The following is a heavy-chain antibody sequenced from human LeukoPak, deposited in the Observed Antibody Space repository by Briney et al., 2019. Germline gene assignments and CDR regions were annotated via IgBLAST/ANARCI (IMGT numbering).Heavy chain of an antibody. V-gene: IGHV3-23*01. Sequence: GGSLRLSCAVSGITLSNYGMSWVRQAPGKGLEWVAGISDSGGRTNYADSVKGRFTISRDNPKNTIYLQMTSLRAEDTAVYFCAKRGVVIRVILVGFHKEAYYFDSWGQGALVTVPS. CDR2: ISDSGGRT. J-gene: IGHJ4*02. CDR3: AKRGVVIRVILVGFHKEAYYFDS. CDR1: GITLSNYG. D-gene: IGHD3-22*01.